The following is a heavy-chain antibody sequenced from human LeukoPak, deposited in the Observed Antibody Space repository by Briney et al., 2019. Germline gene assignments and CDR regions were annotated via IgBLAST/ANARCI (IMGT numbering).Heavy chain of an antibody. CDR2: IYYSGST. Sequence: SETLSLTCTVSGGSISSHYWSWIRQPPGKGLERIGYIYYSGSTNYNPSLKSRVTISVDTSKNQFSLKLSSVTAADTAVYYCAGFAYYYYYMDVWGKGTTVTVSS. J-gene: IGHJ6*03. V-gene: IGHV4-59*11. CDR3: AGFAYYYYYMDV. CDR1: GGSISSHY.